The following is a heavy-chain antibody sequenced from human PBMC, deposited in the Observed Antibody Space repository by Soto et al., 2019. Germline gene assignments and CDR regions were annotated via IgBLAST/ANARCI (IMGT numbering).Heavy chain of an antibody. D-gene: IGHD2-15*01. CDR3: ARAGHHVGGPDVYSVAY. CDR2: VSDDGYTT. J-gene: IGHJ4*02. CDR1: GFIFSTYG. Sequence: QVRLVESGGGVVQPGRSLRLSCAASGFIFSTYGMHWVRQAPGKGLQWVAVVSDDGYTTYYAESVKGRFTVSRDSSKNTLYLHMSNLTIEATAASFCARAGHHVGGPDVYSVAYWGQGTLVTVSS. V-gene: IGHV3-30*03.